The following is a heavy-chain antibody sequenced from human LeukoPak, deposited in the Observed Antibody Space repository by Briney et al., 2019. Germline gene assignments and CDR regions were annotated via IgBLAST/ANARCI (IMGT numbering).Heavy chain of an antibody. CDR3: ARARFQQLVPLYFDY. Sequence: SETLSLACTVSGYSIISGYYWGWIRQPPGKGLEWIGSIYHSGSTYYNPSLKSRVTISVDTSKNQFSLKLSSVTAADTAVYYCARARFQQLVPLYFDYWGQGTLVTVSS. D-gene: IGHD6-13*01. J-gene: IGHJ4*02. CDR2: IYHSGST. V-gene: IGHV4-38-2*02. CDR1: GYSIISGYY.